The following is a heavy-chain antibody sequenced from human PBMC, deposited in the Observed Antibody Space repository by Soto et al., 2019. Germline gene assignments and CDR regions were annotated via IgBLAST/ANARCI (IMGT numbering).Heavy chain of an antibody. CDR2: ISYDGSNK. Sequence: SLRLSCAASGFTFSSYGMHWVRQAPGKGLEWVAVISYDGSNKYYADSVKGRFTISRDNSKNTLYLQMNSLRAEDTAVYYCAKENWDCTNGVCYGFDDWGQGTLVTVSS. CDR1: GFTFSSYG. CDR3: AKENWDCTNGVCYGFDD. V-gene: IGHV3-30*18. J-gene: IGHJ4*02. D-gene: IGHD2-8*01.